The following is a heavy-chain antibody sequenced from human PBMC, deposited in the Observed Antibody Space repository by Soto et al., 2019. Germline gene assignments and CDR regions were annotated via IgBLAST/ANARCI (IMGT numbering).Heavy chain of an antibody. Sequence: SGTLSLPCAVYGGSFRGYYWSWIRQPPGKGLEWIGEINHSGSTNYNPSLKSRVTISVDTSKNQFSLKLSSVTAADTAVYYCASGRGRCSSTSCYSYYYYYCMDVWGQGTTVTVSS. J-gene: IGHJ6*02. D-gene: IGHD2-2*01. CDR1: GGSFRGYY. V-gene: IGHV4-34*01. CDR2: INHSGST. CDR3: ASGRGRCSSTSCYSYYYYYCMDV.